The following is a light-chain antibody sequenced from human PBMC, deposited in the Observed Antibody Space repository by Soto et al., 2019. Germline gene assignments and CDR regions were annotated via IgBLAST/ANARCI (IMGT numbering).Light chain of an antibody. CDR2: EVS. J-gene: IGLJ3*02. CDR3: CSYAGSSTGV. Sequence: QSALTQPASVSGSPGQSITISCTGTSSDVGSYNLVSWYQQHPGKVPKLIIYEVSKRPSGHSNRFSGSRSGNTASLTISGLQAEDGADYHCCSYAGSSTGVFGGGTKLTVL. CDR1: SSDVGSYNL. V-gene: IGLV2-23*02.